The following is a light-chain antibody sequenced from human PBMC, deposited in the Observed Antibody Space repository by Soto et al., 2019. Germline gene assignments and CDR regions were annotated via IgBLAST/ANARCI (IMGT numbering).Light chain of an antibody. CDR1: QYINTR. J-gene: IGKJ5*01. CDR3: QQYGSSPPIT. V-gene: IGKV3-20*01. CDR2: QTS. Sequence: EIVLTQSPATLSSFPGDRVTLSCRASQYINTRLAWYQHRPGQAPRLLIYQTSLRAAGIPARFSGSGSGTDFTLTISRLEPEDFAVYYCQQYGSSPPITFGQGTRLEIK.